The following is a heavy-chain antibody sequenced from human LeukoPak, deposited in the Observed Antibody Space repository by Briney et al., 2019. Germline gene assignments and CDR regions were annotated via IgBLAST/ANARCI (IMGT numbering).Heavy chain of an antibody. D-gene: IGHD4-17*01. CDR3: ARATTATTGFGYFDS. CDR1: DDSLISGTYY. Sequence: SQTLSLTCTVSDDSLISGTYYWNWIRQYPGKGLEWVGYIHFTGSTDYGPSLKSRGTISVDKSKNHFSLNVNSVTAADTAVYYCARATTATTGFGYFDSWGQGALVTVSS. V-gene: IGHV4-31*03. CDR2: IHFTGST. J-gene: IGHJ4*02.